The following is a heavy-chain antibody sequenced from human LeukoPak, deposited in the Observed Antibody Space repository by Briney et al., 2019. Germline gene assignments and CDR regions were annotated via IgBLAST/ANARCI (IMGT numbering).Heavy chain of an antibody. CDR2: ISSSSSYI. D-gene: IGHD6-13*01. Sequence: GGSLRLSCAASGFTFSNAWMSWVRQAPGKGLEWVSSISSSSSYIYYADSVKGRFTISRDNAKNSLYLQMNSLRAEDTAVYYCARSLAAAGPSNYYYMDVWGKGTTVTISS. CDR3: ARSLAAAGPSNYYYMDV. J-gene: IGHJ6*03. CDR1: GFTFSNAW. V-gene: IGHV3-21*01.